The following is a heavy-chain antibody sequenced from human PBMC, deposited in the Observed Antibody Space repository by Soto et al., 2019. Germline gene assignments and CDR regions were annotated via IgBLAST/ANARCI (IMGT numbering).Heavy chain of an antibody. D-gene: IGHD3-10*02. CDR1: DFDFYNYS. J-gene: IGHJ6*02. CDR2: MSMDGTQK. V-gene: IGHV3-30-3*01. Sequence: QVRLVESGGGVVQPGGSLRLSCAASDFDFYNYSMHWVRQAPGKGLEWVAIMSMDGTQKYYTDSVKGRFTISRDNSKSMFYLQMSSLRPEDTAVYFCARDRVPYVYFYYGMDVWGQGTTVTVSS. CDR3: ARDRVPYVYFYYGMDV.